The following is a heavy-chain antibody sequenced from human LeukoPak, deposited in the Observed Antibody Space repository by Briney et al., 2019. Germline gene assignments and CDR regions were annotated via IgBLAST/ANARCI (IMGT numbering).Heavy chain of an antibody. CDR1: GFTFSSYW. D-gene: IGHD7-27*01. CDR3: ARGPLIGGSKSWFDP. V-gene: IGHV3-74*01. Sequence: PGGSLRLSCAASGFTFSSYWMHWVRQAPGKGLVWVSRVNSDGSSTNYADSVKGRFIISRDNAQNTLFLQMNSLRADDTAVYYCARGPLIGGSKSWFDPWGQGTLVTVSS. CDR2: VNSDGSST. J-gene: IGHJ5*02.